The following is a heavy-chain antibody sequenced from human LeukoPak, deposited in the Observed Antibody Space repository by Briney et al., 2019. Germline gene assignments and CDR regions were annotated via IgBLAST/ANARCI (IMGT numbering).Heavy chain of an antibody. D-gene: IGHD2/OR15-2a*01. CDR3: AKDYFGSLEY. V-gene: IGHV3-74*03. Sequence: GGSLRLSCAASGFAFSVSWMHWVRQAPGKGLVWVSVIKSDGSGTAYADSVKGRFTISRDNAKNTVYLQMNSLRDEDTAVYYCAKDYFGSLEYWGQGTLVTVSS. CDR1: GFAFSVSW. CDR2: IKSDGSGT. J-gene: IGHJ4*02.